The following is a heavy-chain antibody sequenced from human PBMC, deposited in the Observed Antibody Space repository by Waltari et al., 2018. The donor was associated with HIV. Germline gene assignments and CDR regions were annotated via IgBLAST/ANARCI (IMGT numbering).Heavy chain of an antibody. D-gene: IGHD5-12*01. V-gene: IGHV3-7*01. Sequence: VESGGDLVQPGGSLRLSCAASGFTFSNYWMTWVRQAPGKGLEWVANIKQDGGETYYVDSVKGRFTISRDNAKNSLFLHMNSLRVEDTAVYYCASHRYSGYDRYFYYYYGMDVWGQGTTVTVSS. CDR3: ASHRYSGYDRYFYYYYGMDV. CDR2: IKQDGGET. J-gene: IGHJ6*02. CDR1: GFTFSNYW.